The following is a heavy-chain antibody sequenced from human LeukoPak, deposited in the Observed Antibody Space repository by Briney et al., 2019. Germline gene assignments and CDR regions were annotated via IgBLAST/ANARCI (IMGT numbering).Heavy chain of an antibody. CDR3: ARAVSGSGGYRDYHFGMDV. CDR1: GFAFSIYS. J-gene: IGHJ6*02. V-gene: IGHV3-48*02. D-gene: IGHD3-10*01. Sequence: GGSLRLSCAASGFAFSIYSMNWVRQAPGKGLEWVSYISISSSTVYYADSVKGRFTISRDNAKNSLYLQMNSLRDEDTAVYYCARAVSGSGGYRDYHFGMDVWGQGTTVTVSS. CDR2: ISISSSTV.